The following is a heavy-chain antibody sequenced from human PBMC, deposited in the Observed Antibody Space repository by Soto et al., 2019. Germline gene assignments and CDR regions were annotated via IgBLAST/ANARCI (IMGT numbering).Heavy chain of an antibody. D-gene: IGHD2-2*01. CDR1: GGTFSSYA. CDR3: AREFVSVPAAINWFDP. CDR2: IVPIVGTT. Sequence: GASVKVSCKTSGGTFSSYAISWVRQAPGQGLEWMGGIVPIVGTTTYAQKFQGRVTITADEATSTAYMQLSRLRSEDTAVYYCAREFVSVPAAINWFDPWGQGTLVTVSS. J-gene: IGHJ5*02. V-gene: IGHV1-69*13.